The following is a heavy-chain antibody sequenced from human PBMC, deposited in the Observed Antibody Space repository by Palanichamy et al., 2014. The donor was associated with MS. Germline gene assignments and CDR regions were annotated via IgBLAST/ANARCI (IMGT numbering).Heavy chain of an antibody. D-gene: IGHD2-2*01. CDR2: IYHSGDT. Sequence: QMQLQESGPGLVKPSETLFLTCTVSDVSIRSRSFHWGWVRQSPVKGLEWIGSIYHSGDTYYNPSLKSRVTIAIDAWKNHFSLKLTYVSAADTAIYFCARHEALRDILVVPNGVKGYFDSWGQGTLVTVSS. V-gene: IGHV4-39*01. J-gene: IGHJ4*02. CDR3: ARHEALRDILVVPNGVKGYFDS. CDR1: DVSIRSRSFH.